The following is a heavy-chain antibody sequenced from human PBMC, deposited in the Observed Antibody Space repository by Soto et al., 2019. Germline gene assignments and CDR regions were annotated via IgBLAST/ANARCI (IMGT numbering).Heavy chain of an antibody. Sequence: QVQLVESGGGVIQHGRSLRLSCTASGFTFSSYAMHWVRQAPGKGLEGVAVISYDGSNKYYADSVKGRFTISRDNSKNTLYLQMNSLRAEDTAVYYCARRYEWSPDYWGQGTLVTVSS. J-gene: IGHJ4*02. V-gene: IGHV3-30-3*01. D-gene: IGHD3-3*01. CDR3: ARRYEWSPDY. CDR2: ISYDGSNK. CDR1: GFTFSSYA.